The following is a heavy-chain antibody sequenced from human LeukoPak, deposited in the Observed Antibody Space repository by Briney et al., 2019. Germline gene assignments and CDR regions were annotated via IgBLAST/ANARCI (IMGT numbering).Heavy chain of an antibody. CDR1: GYTFINYG. Sequence: ASVKVSCKASGYTFINYGVIWVRQAPGQGLEGMGRISGYNGDTNYAQNIQGRVTMTTDTSTSTGYLELRSLRSDDTAVYFCARGPYCGGDCSSSDSFDIWGQGTMVTVSS. V-gene: IGHV1-18*01. CDR2: ISGYNGDT. CDR3: ARGPYCGGDCSSSDSFDI. D-gene: IGHD2-21*02. J-gene: IGHJ3*02.